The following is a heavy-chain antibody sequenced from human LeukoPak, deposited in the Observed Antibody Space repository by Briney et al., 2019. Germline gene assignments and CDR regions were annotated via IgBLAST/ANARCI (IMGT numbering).Heavy chain of an antibody. CDR2: IYHSGST. D-gene: IGHD6-19*01. V-gene: IGHV4-38-2*02. CDR1: GYSISSGYY. CDR3: ARVSSSGWSSDFDY. Sequence: SETLSLTFTVSGYSISSGYYWGWIRQPPGKGLEWIGSIYHSGSTYYNPSLKSRVTISVDTSKNQFSLKLSSVTAADTAVYYCARVSSSGWSSDFDYWGQGTLVTVSS. J-gene: IGHJ4*02.